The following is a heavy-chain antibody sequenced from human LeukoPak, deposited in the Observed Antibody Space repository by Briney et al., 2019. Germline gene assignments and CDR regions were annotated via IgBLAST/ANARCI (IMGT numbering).Heavy chain of an antibody. CDR2: IKQDGSEK. CDR3: AALGVDGDGYFDY. CDR1: GFTFSSYW. V-gene: IGHV3-7*01. Sequence: GGSLRLSCAASGFTFSSYWMSWVRQAPGKGLEWVANIKQDGSEKYYVDSVKGRFTISRDNAKNSLYLQMNSLRAEDTAVYYCAALGVDGDGYFDYWGQGTLVTVSS. J-gene: IGHJ4*02. D-gene: IGHD4-17*01.